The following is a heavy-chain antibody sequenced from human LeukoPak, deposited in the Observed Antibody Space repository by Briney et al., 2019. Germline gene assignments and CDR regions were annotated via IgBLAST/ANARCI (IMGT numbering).Heavy chain of an antibody. CDR3: ARHPGQAWFDP. CDR2: FYPGDSDT. CDR1: GYSLTNYW. Sequence: GESLKLSCQGSGYSLTNYWIGWVSQMAGKGLERMGFFYPGDSDTRYSPSFQGQVAISADKSISTAYLQWSSLKASDTAIYYCARHPGQAWFDPWGQGTLVTASS. D-gene: IGHD3-10*01. V-gene: IGHV5-51*01. J-gene: IGHJ5*02.